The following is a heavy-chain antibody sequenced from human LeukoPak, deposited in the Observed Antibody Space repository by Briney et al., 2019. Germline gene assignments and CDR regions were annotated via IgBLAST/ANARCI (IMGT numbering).Heavy chain of an antibody. CDR3: ARDRSSFSYAFDI. CDR1: GGTFSSYA. CDR2: IIPIFGTA. J-gene: IGHJ3*02. Sequence: SVKVSCKASGGTFSSYAISWVRQAPGQGLEWMGGIIPIFGTANYAQKFQGRVTITADESTSTAYMELSSLRSEDTAVYYCARDRSSFSYAFDIWGQGTMVTVSS. V-gene: IGHV1-69*01. D-gene: IGHD6-6*01.